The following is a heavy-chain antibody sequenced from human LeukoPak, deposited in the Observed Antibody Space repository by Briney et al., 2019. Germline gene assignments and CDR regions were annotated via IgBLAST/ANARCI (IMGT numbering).Heavy chain of an antibody. D-gene: IGHD4-23*01. V-gene: IGHV4-59*01. CDR1: GGSISSYY. CDR2: IYYSGST. J-gene: IGHJ6*02. Sequence: SETLSLTCTVSGGSISSYYWSWIRQPPGKGLEWIGYIYYSGSTNYNPSLKSRVTISVDTSKNQFSLKLSSVTAADTAVYYCARDPGGNSPEPYYYSMDVWGQGTTVTVSS. CDR3: ARDPGGNSPEPYYYSMDV.